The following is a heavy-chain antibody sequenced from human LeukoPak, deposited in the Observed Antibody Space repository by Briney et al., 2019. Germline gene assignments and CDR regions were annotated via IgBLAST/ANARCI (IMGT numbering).Heavy chain of an antibody. CDR2: INSDGSST. CDR3: ASWRGAAANNFDY. CDR1: GFTFSSYW. D-gene: IGHD6-13*01. J-gene: IGHJ4*02. Sequence: GGSLRLSCAASGFTFSSYWMHWVRQAPGKGLVWVSRINSDGSSTSYADSVKGRFTISRDNAKNTLYLQMNSLRAEDTAVYYCASWRGAAANNFDYWGQGTLVTVSS. V-gene: IGHV3-74*01.